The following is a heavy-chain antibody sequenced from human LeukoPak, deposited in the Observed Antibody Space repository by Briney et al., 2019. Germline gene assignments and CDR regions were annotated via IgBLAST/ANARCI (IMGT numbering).Heavy chain of an antibody. CDR1: GFTFSSYS. CDR2: ISSSSSYI. J-gene: IGHJ3*02. V-gene: IGHV3-21*01. Sequence: GGSLRLSCAASGFTFSSYSMNWVRQAPGKGLEWVSSISSSSSYIYYADSVKGRFTISRDNAKNSLYLQMNSLRAEDTAVYYCARDYSSSWWTNDAFDIWGQGTMVTVSS. D-gene: IGHD6-13*01. CDR3: ARDYSSSWWTNDAFDI.